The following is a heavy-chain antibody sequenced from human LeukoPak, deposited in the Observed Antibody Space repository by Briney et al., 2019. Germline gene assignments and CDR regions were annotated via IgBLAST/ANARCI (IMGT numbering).Heavy chain of an antibody. D-gene: IGHD6-13*01. J-gene: IGHJ4*02. CDR1: GGTFSSYA. CDR3: ASNVVAAASREYYFDY. CDR2: INTNTGNP. V-gene: IGHV7-4-1*02. Sequence: ASVKVSCKASGGTFSSYAMNWVRQAPGQGLEWMGWINTNTGNPTYAQGFTGRFVFSLDTSVSTAYLQISSLKAEDTAVYYCASNVVAAASREYYFDYWGQGTLVTVSS.